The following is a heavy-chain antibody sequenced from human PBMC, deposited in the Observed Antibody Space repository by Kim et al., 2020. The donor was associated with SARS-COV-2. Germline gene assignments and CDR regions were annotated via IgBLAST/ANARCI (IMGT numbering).Heavy chain of an antibody. CDR3: ARGGQEGPGGYYFFDY. Sequence: SETLSLTCAVYGGSFSGYYWSWIRQPPGKGLEWIGEINHSGSTNYNPSLKSRVTISVDTSKNQFSLKLSSVTAADTAVYYCARGGQEGPGGYYFFDYWGQGTLVTVSS. CDR2: INHSGST. D-gene: IGHD3-22*01. V-gene: IGHV4-34*01. CDR1: GGSFSGYY. J-gene: IGHJ4*02.